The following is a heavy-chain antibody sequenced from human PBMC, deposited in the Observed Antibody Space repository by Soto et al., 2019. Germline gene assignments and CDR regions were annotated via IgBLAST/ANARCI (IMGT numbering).Heavy chain of an antibody. CDR1: GFTFSDSR. V-gene: IGHV3-73*02. CDR2: IRSKTESYAT. D-gene: IGHD2-15*01. J-gene: IGHJ4*02. Sequence: DVQLVESGGGLVQPGGSLKLSCAASGFTFSDSRMHWVRQASGKGLEWVGRIRSKTESYATAYAASVKGRFTVSRDDSKNTAYLEMNSRKVEDTAVYYCFRSLSGASDYWGQGTLVTVSS. CDR3: FRSLSGASDY.